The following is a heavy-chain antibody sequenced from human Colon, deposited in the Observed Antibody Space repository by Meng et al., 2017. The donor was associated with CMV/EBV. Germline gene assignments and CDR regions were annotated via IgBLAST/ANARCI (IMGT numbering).Heavy chain of an antibody. CDR3: ARDPSGSRVPFDY. CDR1: GYTFSDYH. CDR2: INSNSGAT. J-gene: IGHJ4*02. D-gene: IGHD1-26*01. V-gene: IGHV1-2*02. Sequence: HVQLVQSGAEVKKPGASVKVSCKTSGYTFSDYHIHWVRQAPGQGLEWMGWINSNSGATDYAQKFQGRFTMTRDTSITTVYMELSSLRSGDTAVYYCARDPSGSRVPFDYWGQGSLVTVSS.